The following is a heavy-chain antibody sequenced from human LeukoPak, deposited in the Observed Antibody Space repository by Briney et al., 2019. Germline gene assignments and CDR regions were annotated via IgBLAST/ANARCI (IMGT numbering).Heavy chain of an antibody. CDR3: ARVRYDFWSGYYPGAYDAFDI. CDR1: GFTVSSNY. Sequence: GGSLRLSCAASGFTVSSNYISWVRQAPGKGLEWVSVIYSGGSTYYADSVKGRFTISRDNSKNTVYLQINSLRAEDTAVYYCARVRYDFWSGYYPGAYDAFDIWGQGTMVTVSS. CDR2: IYSGGST. D-gene: IGHD3-3*01. J-gene: IGHJ3*02. V-gene: IGHV3-66*01.